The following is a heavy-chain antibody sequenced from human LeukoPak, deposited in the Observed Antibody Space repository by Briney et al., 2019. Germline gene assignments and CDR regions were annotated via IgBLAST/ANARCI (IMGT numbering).Heavy chain of an antibody. D-gene: IGHD3-10*01. J-gene: IGHJ5*02. CDR1: GFTFSSYE. CDR2: ISSSGSTI. Sequence: PGGSLRLSCAASGFTFSSYEMNWVRQAPGKGLEWVSYISSSGSTIYYADSVKGRFTISRDNAKNSLYLQMNSLRAEDTAVYYCARGVDRSLWFGTMGFDPWGQGTLVTVSS. V-gene: IGHV3-48*03. CDR3: ARGVDRSLWFGTMGFDP.